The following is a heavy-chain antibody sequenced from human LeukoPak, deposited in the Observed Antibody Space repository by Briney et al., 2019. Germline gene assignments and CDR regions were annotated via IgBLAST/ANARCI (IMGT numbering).Heavy chain of an antibody. Sequence: GESLKISCKGSGYSFSNYWIGWVRQMPGKGLEWMGIISPSDSDTRYSPSFQGQVTISADRSISTAYLQWSSLKASDTAMYYCARISDCSRGSCYGVDYWGQGTLVTVSS. CDR3: ARISDCSRGSCYGVDY. CDR2: ISPSDSDT. V-gene: IGHV5-51*01. J-gene: IGHJ4*02. CDR1: GYSFSNYW. D-gene: IGHD2-15*01.